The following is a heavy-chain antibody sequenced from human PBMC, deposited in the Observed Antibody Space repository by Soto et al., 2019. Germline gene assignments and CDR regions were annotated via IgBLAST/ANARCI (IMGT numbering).Heavy chain of an antibody. Sequence: SETLSLTCTVSGGSISSYYCSWIRQPPGKGLEWIGYIHYSGSTKYNPSLKSRVTISVDTSKNQFSLKLSSVTASDTAVYYCARQDSSSWYWVYGMDVWGQGTTVTVSS. V-gene: IGHV4-59*08. CDR3: ARQDSSSWYWVYGMDV. J-gene: IGHJ6*02. D-gene: IGHD6-13*01. CDR2: IHYSGST. CDR1: GGSISSYY.